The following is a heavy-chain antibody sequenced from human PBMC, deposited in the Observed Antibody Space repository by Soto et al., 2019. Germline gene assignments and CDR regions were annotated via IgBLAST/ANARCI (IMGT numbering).Heavy chain of an antibody. Sequence: PSETLSLTCTVCGGSISSYHWTWIRQSPGKGLEWVGYIDFSGTTHFNPSLKGRVAMSVDMSKIQFSLKVTAVTAADTAVYYCVRGYGDSYYSYGLDVWGQGTTVTVSS. J-gene: IGHJ6*02. CDR2: IDFSGTT. V-gene: IGHV4-59*01. D-gene: IGHD4-17*01. CDR3: VRGYGDSYYSYGLDV. CDR1: GGSISSYH.